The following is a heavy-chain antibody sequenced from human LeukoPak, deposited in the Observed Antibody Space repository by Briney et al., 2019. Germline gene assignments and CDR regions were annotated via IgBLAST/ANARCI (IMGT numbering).Heavy chain of an antibody. CDR3: AKEPHIVVVAAFNWFDP. J-gene: IGHJ5*02. D-gene: IGHD2-2*01. CDR1: GFTFSSSA. CDR2: ISNNGGYT. V-gene: IGHV3-23*01. Sequence: PGGSLRLSCAASGFTFSSSAMSWVRQAPGKGLEWVSAISNNGGYTYYADSVQGRFTISRDNSKSTLCLQMNSLRAEDTAVYYCAKEPHIVVVAAFNWFDPWGQGTLVTVSS.